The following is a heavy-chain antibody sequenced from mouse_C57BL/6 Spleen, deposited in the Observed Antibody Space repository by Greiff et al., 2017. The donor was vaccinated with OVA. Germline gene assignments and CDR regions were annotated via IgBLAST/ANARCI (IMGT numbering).Heavy chain of an antibody. CDR2: ISYDGSN. CDR1: GYSITSGYY. Sequence: EVQLQQSGPGLVKPSQSLSLTCSVTGYSITSGYYWNWIRQFPGNKLAWMGYISYDGSNNYNPSLKNRISITRDTSKNQFFLKLNSVTTVDTATYYCARDLDFDYWGQGTTLTVSS. V-gene: IGHV3-6*01. CDR3: ARDLDFDY. J-gene: IGHJ2*01.